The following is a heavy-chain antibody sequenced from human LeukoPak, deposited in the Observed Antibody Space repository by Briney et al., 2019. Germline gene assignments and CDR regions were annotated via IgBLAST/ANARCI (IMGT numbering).Heavy chain of an antibody. CDR2: ISAYEGNT. Sequence: ASVKVSCKASGYTFTSYGMSWVRQAPGQGLEWMGWISAYEGNTNYAQRLQGRVTMTTDTSTSTAYMEMRSLRSAATSVYYCARAPVVGATQNPGAFDIWGQGTMVTVSS. V-gene: IGHV1-18*01. D-gene: IGHD2-15*01. CDR1: GYTFTSYG. J-gene: IGHJ3*02. CDR3: ARAPVVGATQNPGAFDI.